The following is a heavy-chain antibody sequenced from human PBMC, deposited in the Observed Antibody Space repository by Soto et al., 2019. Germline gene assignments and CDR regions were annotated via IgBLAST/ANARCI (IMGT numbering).Heavy chain of an antibody. V-gene: IGHV1-69*02. D-gene: IGHD4-17*01. Sequence: SVKVSCKASGGTFSSYTISWVRQAPGQGLEWMGRIIPILGIANYAQKFQGRVTMTRNTSISTAYMELSSLRSEDTAVYYCARTLYGDNVDYWGQGTLVTVSS. CDR2: IIPILGIA. CDR3: ARTLYGDNVDY. J-gene: IGHJ4*02. CDR1: GGTFSSYT.